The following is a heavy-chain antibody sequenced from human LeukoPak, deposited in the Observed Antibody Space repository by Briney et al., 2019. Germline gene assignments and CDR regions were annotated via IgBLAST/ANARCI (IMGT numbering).Heavy chain of an antibody. CDR2: ISWNSGSI. D-gene: IGHD5-18*01. CDR3: AKDIAAMGKYYYHGMDV. CDR1: GFTFDDYA. Sequence: PGRSLRLSCAASGFTFDDYAMHWVRQAPGKGLEWVSGISWNSGSIGYADSVKGRFTISRDNAKNSLYLQMNSLRAEDTALYYCAKDIAAMGKYYYHGMDVWGQGTTVTVSS. J-gene: IGHJ6*02. V-gene: IGHV3-9*01.